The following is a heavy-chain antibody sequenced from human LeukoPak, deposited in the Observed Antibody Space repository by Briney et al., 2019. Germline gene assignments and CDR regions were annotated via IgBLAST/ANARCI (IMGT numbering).Heavy chain of an antibody. Sequence: LRLSCAASGFTFSSYGMNWVSQAPGKGLEWIGEINHSGSTNYNPSLKSRVTISVDTSKNQFSLKLSSVTAADTAVYYCARESCSGGSCYSVPEGAFDIWGQGTMVTVSS. D-gene: IGHD2-15*01. J-gene: IGHJ3*02. V-gene: IGHV4-34*01. CDR2: INHSGST. CDR3: ARESCSGGSCYSVPEGAFDI. CDR1: GFTFSSYG.